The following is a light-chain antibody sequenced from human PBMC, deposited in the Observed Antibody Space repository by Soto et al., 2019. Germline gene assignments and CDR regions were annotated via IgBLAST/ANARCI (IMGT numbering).Light chain of an antibody. J-gene: IGKJ5*01. Sequence: EIVMTQSSATRSGSGGERATLSCRGSQSVSSNLAWYQQKPGQAPRLLIYGASTRATGIPARFSGSGSGTEFTLTISSLQSEDFAVYYCQQYNNWPPITFGQGTRLEIK. V-gene: IGKV3-15*01. CDR2: GAS. CDR3: QQYNNWPPIT. CDR1: QSVSSN.